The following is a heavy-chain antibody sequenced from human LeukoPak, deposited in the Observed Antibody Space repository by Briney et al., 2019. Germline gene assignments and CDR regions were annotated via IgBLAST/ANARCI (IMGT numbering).Heavy chain of an antibody. J-gene: IGHJ4*02. D-gene: IGHD5-18*01. CDR2: LNSDGTYT. Sequence: PGGSLRLSCAASEFTFSKYWMHWVGQAPGKGLVWVSRLNSDGTYTSYADSVKGRFTMSRDNAKNTLYLQMNSLRAEDTAVYYCARGERGYSYGYGDYWGQGTLVTVSS. CDR1: EFTFSKYW. V-gene: IGHV3-74*01. CDR3: ARGERGYSYGYGDY.